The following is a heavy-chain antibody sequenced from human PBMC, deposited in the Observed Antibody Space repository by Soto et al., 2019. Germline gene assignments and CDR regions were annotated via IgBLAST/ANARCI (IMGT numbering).Heavy chain of an antibody. CDR1: GFTFNTYA. V-gene: IGHV3-33*01. D-gene: IGHD2-21*02. CDR3: ARDDYYNFYYFDY. J-gene: IGHJ4*02. Sequence: SGGSLRLSCTASGFTFNTYAMHWVRQAPGKGLEWVAVIWRDGNNKKYSESVKGRFTISRDNSKNTLWLQMNSLRAEDTAMYYCARDDYYNFYYFDYWGQGSLVTVSS. CDR2: IWRDGNNK.